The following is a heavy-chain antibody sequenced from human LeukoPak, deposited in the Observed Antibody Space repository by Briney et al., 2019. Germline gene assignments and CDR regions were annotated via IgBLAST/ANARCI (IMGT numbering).Heavy chain of an antibody. CDR3: ARDLYGSGREWFDP. Sequence: KTSETLSLTCAVYGGSFSGYYWSWIRQPPGKGLEWIGEINHSGSTNYNPSLKSRVTMSVDTSKNQFSLKLSSVTAADTAVYYCARDLYGSGREWFDPWGQGTLVTVSS. V-gene: IGHV4-34*01. J-gene: IGHJ5*02. CDR1: GGSFSGYY. CDR2: INHSGST. D-gene: IGHD3-10*01.